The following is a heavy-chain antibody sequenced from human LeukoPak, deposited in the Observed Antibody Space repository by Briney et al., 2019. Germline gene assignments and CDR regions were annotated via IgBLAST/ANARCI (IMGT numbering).Heavy chain of an antibody. CDR1: GFTFSSYG. J-gene: IGHJ6*02. D-gene: IGHD1-26*01. CDR2: IWYDGSNK. V-gene: IGHV3-33*01. CDR3: ARDLGIVGAPYYYYGMDV. Sequence: QPGGSLRLSCAASGFTFSSYGMHWVRQAPGKGLEWVAVIWYDGSNKYYADSVKGRFTISRDNSKNTLYLQMNSLRAEDTAVYYCARDLGIVGAPYYYYGMDVWGQGTTVTVSS.